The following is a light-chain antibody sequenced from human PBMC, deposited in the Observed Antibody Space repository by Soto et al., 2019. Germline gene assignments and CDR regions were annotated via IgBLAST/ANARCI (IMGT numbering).Light chain of an antibody. J-gene: IGKJ5*01. Sequence: EILLTQSPGTLSLSQWEIATLSWRASQSVSSSYLAWYQQKPGQAPRLLIYGASSRATGIPDRFSGSGSGTDFTLTISRLEPEDFAVYYCQQYGSSPPITFGQGTRLEI. V-gene: IGKV3-20*01. CDR2: GAS. CDR3: QQYGSSPPIT. CDR1: QSVSSSY.